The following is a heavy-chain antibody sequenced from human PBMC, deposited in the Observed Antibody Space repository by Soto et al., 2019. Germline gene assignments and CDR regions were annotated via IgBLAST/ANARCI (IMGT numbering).Heavy chain of an antibody. CDR3: ARDSGYDTDPTYYYGMDV. J-gene: IGHJ6*02. V-gene: IGHV6-1*01. Sequence: SQTLSLTCAISGDTVSTNTAAWNWIRQSPSRGLEWLGRIYYKSRWYNDYSESLKSRIAIIPDTSRNQFSLQLNSVIPEDTAVYYCARDSGYDTDPTYYYGMDVWGQGTKVTVSS. CDR1: GDTVSTNTAA. D-gene: IGHD5-12*01. CDR2: IYYKSRWYN.